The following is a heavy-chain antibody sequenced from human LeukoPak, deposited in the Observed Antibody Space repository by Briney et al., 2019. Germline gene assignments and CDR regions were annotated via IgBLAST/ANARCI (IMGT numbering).Heavy chain of an antibody. J-gene: IGHJ4*02. CDR2: INPNSGGT. D-gene: IGHD2-2*01. CDR1: GYTFTGYY. Sequence: GASVTVSCKASGYTFTGYYMHWVRQAPGQGLEWMGRINPNSGGTNYAQKFQGRVTMTRDTSISTAYMELSRLRSDDTAVYYCARGGVRAGIVVVPAGSDYWGQGTLVTVSS. CDR3: ARGGVRAGIVVVPAGSDY. V-gene: IGHV1-2*06.